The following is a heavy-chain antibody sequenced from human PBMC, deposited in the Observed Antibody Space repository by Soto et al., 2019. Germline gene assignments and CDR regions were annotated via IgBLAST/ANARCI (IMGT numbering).Heavy chain of an antibody. D-gene: IGHD2-21*02. J-gene: IGHJ5*02. CDR2: VYHTGDT. CDR3: AREIVTAGGNNYFDP. Sequence: SETLSLTCGVSGGTVASSHWWSWVRQSPGRGLEWIGNVYHTGDTNFSPSLQSRVTFSVDKSNNQFSLRLTSVTAADTAVYFCAREIVTAGGNNYFDPWGPGTLVTVSS. V-gene: IGHV4-4*02. CDR1: GGTVASSHW.